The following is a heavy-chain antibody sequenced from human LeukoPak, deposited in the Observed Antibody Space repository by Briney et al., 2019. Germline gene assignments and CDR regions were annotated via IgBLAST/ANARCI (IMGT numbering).Heavy chain of an antibody. Sequence: SETLSLTCTVSGGSISSSSYYWGWIRQPPGKGLGWIGSIYYSGSTYYNPSLKSRVTISVDTSKNQFSLKLNSVTAADTAVYYCARNRYYYGSGNYGVPNWFDPWGQGTLVTVSS. V-gene: IGHV4-39*01. CDR2: IYYSGST. J-gene: IGHJ5*02. D-gene: IGHD3-10*01. CDR3: ARNRYYYGSGNYGVPNWFDP. CDR1: GGSISSSSYY.